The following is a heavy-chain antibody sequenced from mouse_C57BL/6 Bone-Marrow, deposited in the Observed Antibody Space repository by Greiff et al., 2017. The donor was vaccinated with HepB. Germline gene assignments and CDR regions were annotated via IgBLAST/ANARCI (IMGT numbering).Heavy chain of an antibody. V-gene: IGHV1-15*01. Sequence: QVQLQQSGAELVRPGASVTLYCKASGYTFTDYEMHWVKQTPVHGLEWIGAIDPETGGTAYNQKFKGKAILTADKSSSTAYMELRSLTSEDSAVYYCTRRDGNYVLFAYWGQGTLVTVSA. J-gene: IGHJ3*01. CDR3: TRRDGNYVLFAY. CDR1: GYTFTDYE. D-gene: IGHD2-1*01. CDR2: IDPETGGT.